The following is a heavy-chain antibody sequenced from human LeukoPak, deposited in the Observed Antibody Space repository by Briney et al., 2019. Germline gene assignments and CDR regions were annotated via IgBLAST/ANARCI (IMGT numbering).Heavy chain of an antibody. CDR2: VSNCVGNT. J-gene: IGHJ4*02. V-gene: IGHV3-23*01. Sequence: GGSLRLSCAASGFTFSNYAMNWVRQAPGKGLEWVSAVSNCVGNTHYAPSMKGRFTTSRDNSKKTSYLQINRLRAEDTAVYYCATGNSGSYRFAGPYYFDYWGQGTLVTVSS. CDR3: ATGNSGSYRFAGPYYFDY. CDR1: GFTFSNYA. D-gene: IGHD1-26*01.